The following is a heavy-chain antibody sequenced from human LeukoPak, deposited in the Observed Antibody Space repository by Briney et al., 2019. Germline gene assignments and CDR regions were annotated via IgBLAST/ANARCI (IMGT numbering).Heavy chain of an antibody. CDR2: IRYDGSNK. D-gene: IGHD5-24*01. CDR3: AKDAGDGYNFAPGYFDY. CDR1: GFTFSSYG. V-gene: IGHV3-30*02. J-gene: IGHJ4*02. Sequence: PGGSLGLSCAASGFTFSSYGMHWVRQAPGKGLEWVAFIRYDGSNKYYADSVKGRFTISRDNSKNTLHLQMNSLRAEDTAVYYCAKDAGDGYNFAPGYFDYWGQGTLVTVSS.